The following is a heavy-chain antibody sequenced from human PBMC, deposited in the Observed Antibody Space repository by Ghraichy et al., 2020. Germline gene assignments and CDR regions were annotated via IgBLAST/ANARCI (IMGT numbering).Heavy chain of an antibody. J-gene: IGHJ6*02. CDR3: ARTNYYYYVTDV. CDR1: GGSITSYF. CDR2: IYYSGST. Sequence: SETLSLTCTVPGGSITSYFWSWIRQPPGKGLEWIGYIYYSGSTNYNPSLKSRVTMSVDTSKNQFSVNLSSLTAADTAVYYCARTNYYYYVTDVWGQGTTVTVSS. V-gene: IGHV4-59*01.